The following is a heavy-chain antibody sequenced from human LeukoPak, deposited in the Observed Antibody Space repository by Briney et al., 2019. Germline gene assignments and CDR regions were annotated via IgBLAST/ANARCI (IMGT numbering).Heavy chain of an antibody. CDR2: IRNKANSYTP. CDR1: GFTFSDPY. Sequence: PGGSLRLSCTASGFTFSDPYMDWVRQAPGQGPEWVGRIRNKANSYTPTYAASVEGRFSISRDDSKNSLYLQMNSLKTEDTAMYFCVRVGARSFGAFDIWGQGTMVTVSS. D-gene: IGHD1-26*01. CDR3: VRVGARSFGAFDI. J-gene: IGHJ3*02. V-gene: IGHV3-72*01.